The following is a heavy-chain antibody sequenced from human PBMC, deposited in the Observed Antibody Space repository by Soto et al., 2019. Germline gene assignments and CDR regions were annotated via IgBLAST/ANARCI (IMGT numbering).Heavy chain of an antibody. CDR3: ARGAYYYDRSGYWFDP. V-gene: IGHV1-69*13. CDR2: IIPIFGTA. D-gene: IGHD3-22*01. J-gene: IGHJ5*02. Sequence: SVKVSCKASGGTFSSYAISWVRQAPGQGLEWMGGIIPIFGTANYAQKFQGRVTITADESTSTAYMELSSLRSEDTAVYYCARGAYYYDRSGYWFDPWGQGTLVTVSS. CDR1: GGTFSSYA.